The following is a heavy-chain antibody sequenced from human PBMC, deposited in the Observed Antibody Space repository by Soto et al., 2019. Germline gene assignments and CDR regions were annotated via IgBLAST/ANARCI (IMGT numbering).Heavy chain of an antibody. D-gene: IGHD3-3*01. CDR2: INPSGGST. Sequence: QVQLVQSGAEVKKPGASVKVSCKASGYTFTSYYMHWVRQAPGQGLEWMGIINPSGGSTSYAQKFQGRVTMTRDTSTSTVYMELSSLRSEDTAVYYCARDLRPYHDFWSDEYQREDYWGLGTLVTVSS. CDR3: ARDLRPYHDFWSDEYQREDY. V-gene: IGHV1-46*01. CDR1: GYTFTSYY. J-gene: IGHJ4*02.